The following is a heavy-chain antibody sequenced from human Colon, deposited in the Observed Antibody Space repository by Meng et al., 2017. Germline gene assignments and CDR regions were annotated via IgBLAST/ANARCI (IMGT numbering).Heavy chain of an antibody. CDR2: IYYTGNT. CDR1: GASVSSDSHY. CDR3: ARVNGDFDEAWFDP. D-gene: IGHD4-17*01. Sequence: QVRLQGSGPGFVGPPEPLPLTCTVSGASVSSDSHYWSWIRQSPGKGLEWIGYIYYTGNTNYNPSLASRVSMSLDTSKNHFSLHLTSVTAADTAIYYCARVNGDFDEAWFDPWGQGTLVTVSS. V-gene: IGHV4-61*03. J-gene: IGHJ5*02.